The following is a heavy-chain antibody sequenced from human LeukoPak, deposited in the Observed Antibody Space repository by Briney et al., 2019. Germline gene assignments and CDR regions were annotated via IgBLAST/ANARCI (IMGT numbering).Heavy chain of an antibody. Sequence: PGGSPRLSCAASGFTFSSYAMSWVRQAPEKGMEWVSAISGSGGSTYYADSVKGRFTISRDNAKNSLYLQMNSLRAEDTAVYYCARDWGTYYYDSSGYYYLHWGQGTLVTVSS. CDR2: ISGSGGST. D-gene: IGHD3-22*01. CDR1: GFTFSSYA. J-gene: IGHJ4*02. CDR3: ARDWGTYYYDSSGYYYLH. V-gene: IGHV3-23*01.